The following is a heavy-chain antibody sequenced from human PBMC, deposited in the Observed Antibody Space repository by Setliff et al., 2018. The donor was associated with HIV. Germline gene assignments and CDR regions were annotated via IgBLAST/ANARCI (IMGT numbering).Heavy chain of an antibody. CDR3: ARPAYSSTWVDWYFDL. D-gene: IGHD6-13*01. CDR1: GSTFTDYY. CDR2: SYPSDGRT. Sequence: ASVKVSCKASGSTFTDYYMHWVQQAPGKGLEWMGISYPSDGRTQYAQKFQGRVTNTRDTSANTAYLELSGLRSEDTALYYCARPAYSSTWVDWYFDLWGRGTLVTVSS. V-gene: IGHV1-46*01. J-gene: IGHJ2*01.